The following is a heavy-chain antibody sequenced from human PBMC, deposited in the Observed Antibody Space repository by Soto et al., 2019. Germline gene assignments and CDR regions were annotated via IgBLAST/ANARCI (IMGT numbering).Heavy chain of an antibody. V-gene: IGHV3-23*01. CDR1: GFTFSSNA. J-gene: IGHJ4*02. CDR3: AKNVEFSKSYFDS. CDR2: ISRSGVSNT. Sequence: EVQLLESGGGLVQPGGSLRLSCAASGFTFSSNAMSWVRQAPGKGLEWVSAISRSGVSNTYYADSVKGRFTISRDNSKNTLYIQMNSLRAEDTAVYYCAKNVEFSKSYFDSWGQGTLVTVSS.